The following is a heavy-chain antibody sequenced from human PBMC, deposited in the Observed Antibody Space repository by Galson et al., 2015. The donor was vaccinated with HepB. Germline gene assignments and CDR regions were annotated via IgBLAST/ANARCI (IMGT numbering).Heavy chain of an antibody. CDR2: IKSKTDGGTT. CDR3: TTENSSGFMGDAFDT. Sequence: SLRLSCAASGFTFSNAWMSWVRQAPGKGLEWVGRIKSKTDGGTTDYAATVKGRFTISRDDSKNTLYLQRNSLKTEDTAVYYCTTENSSGFMGDAFDTWGQGTMVTFSS. D-gene: IGHD3-22*01. CDR1: GFTFSNAW. J-gene: IGHJ3*02. V-gene: IGHV3-15*01.